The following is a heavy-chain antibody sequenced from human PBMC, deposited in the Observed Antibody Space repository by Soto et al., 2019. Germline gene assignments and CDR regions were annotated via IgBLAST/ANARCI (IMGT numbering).Heavy chain of an antibody. D-gene: IGHD3-22*01. CDR1: GASIRSGGYS. Sequence: QLQLQESGSGLVKSSQTLSLTCAVSGASIRSGGYSWSWIRQPPGKGLEWIGYIYHSGTTYYNPSLKSLVTISVDRSENQCSLKLSSVTAADTAVYYCASSPGDYYDTSGYYFDYWGQGTLVTVSS. J-gene: IGHJ4*02. CDR3: ASSPGDYYDTSGYYFDY. CDR2: IYHSGTT. V-gene: IGHV4-30-2*01.